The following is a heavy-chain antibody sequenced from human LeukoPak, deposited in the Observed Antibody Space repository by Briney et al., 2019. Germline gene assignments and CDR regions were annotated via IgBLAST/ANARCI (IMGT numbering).Heavy chain of an antibody. D-gene: IGHD5-24*01. CDR3: ARGGGSGDGYNFDYYYGMDV. CDR2: ISAYNGNT. V-gene: IGHV1-18*01. J-gene: IGHJ6*02. Sequence: ASVKVSCKVSRYTLSELSMHWVRQAPGKGLEWMGWISAYNGNTNYAQKLQGRVTMTTDTSTSTAYMELRSLRSDDTAVYYCARGGGSGDGYNFDYYYGMDVWGQGTTVTVSS. CDR1: RYTLSELS.